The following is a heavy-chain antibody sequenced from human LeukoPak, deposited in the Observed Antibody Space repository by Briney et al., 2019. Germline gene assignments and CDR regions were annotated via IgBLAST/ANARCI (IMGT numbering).Heavy chain of an antibody. CDR2: IYYSGST. CDR3: ARAWDDILTGYPTLYYYMDV. V-gene: IGHV4-59*01. CDR1: GGSISSYY. D-gene: IGHD3-9*01. J-gene: IGHJ6*03. Sequence: SETLSLTCTVSGGSISSYYWSWIRQPPGKGLECIGYIYYSGSTNYNPSLKSRVTISVDTSKNQFSLKLSSVTAADTAVYYCARAWDDILTGYPTLYYYMDVWGKGTTVTVSS.